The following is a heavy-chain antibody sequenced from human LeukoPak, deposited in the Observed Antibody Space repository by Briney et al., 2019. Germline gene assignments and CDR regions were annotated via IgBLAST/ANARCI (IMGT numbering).Heavy chain of an antibody. Sequence: PSETLSLTCTVSGGSISSGSYYWNWIRQPAGKELEWIGRIYSSGSTNYNPSLKSRVTISVDTSKNQFSLKLSSVTAADTAVYYCARDHYYGSGSYSPWGQGTLVTVS. CDR3: ARDHYYGSGSYSP. CDR2: IYSSGST. D-gene: IGHD3-10*01. CDR1: GGSISSGSYY. J-gene: IGHJ5*02. V-gene: IGHV4-61*02.